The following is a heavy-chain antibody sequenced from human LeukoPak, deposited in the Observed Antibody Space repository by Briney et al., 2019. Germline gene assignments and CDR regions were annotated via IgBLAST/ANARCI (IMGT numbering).Heavy chain of an antibody. D-gene: IGHD2-2*01. J-gene: IGHJ4*02. CDR1: GGSLSSGEYS. CDR3: ARGDQGIDY. V-gene: IGHV4-30-2*01. CDR2: IYRSGTT. Sequence: SQTLSLTCDVSGGSLSSGEYSWNWIRQPPGKGLEWIGNIYRSGTTYYNPSLKSRVTISLDRSKNQFSLKLSSVTAADTAVYHCARGDQGIDYWGQGTLVTVSS.